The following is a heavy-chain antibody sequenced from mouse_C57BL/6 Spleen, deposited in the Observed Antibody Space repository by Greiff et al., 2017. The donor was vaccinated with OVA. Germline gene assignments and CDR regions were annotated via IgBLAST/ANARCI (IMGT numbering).Heavy chain of an antibody. J-gene: IGHJ4*01. CDR3: ARSLYDYDVRAMDY. V-gene: IGHV1-55*01. Sequence: VQLQQPGAELVKPRASVKMSCKASGYTFTSYWITWVKQRPGQGLEWIGDIYPGSGSTNYNEKFKSKATLTVDTSSSTAYMQLSSLTSEDSAVYYCARSLYDYDVRAMDYWGQGTSGTVSS. CDR1: GYTFTSYW. D-gene: IGHD2-4*01. CDR2: IYPGSGST.